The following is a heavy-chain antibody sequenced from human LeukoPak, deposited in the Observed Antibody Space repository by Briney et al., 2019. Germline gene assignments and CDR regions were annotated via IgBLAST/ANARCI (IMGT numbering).Heavy chain of an antibody. CDR2: INSDGTTT. Sequence: GGSLRLSCAASGFTFSSYEMNWVRQAPGKGLVWASRINSDGTTTDYADSVKGRVTVSRDNAKNSLYLQMNSLRAEDTALYYCARDRPRGDYYYMDVWGKGTTVTVSS. J-gene: IGHJ6*03. D-gene: IGHD3-10*01. V-gene: IGHV3-74*01. CDR3: ARDRPRGDYYYMDV. CDR1: GFTFSSYE.